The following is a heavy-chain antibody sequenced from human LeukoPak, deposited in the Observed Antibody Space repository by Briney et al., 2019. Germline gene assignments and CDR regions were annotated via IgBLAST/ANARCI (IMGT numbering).Heavy chain of an antibody. D-gene: IGHD6-25*01. CDR2: INHSGST. Sequence: PGGSLRLSCAASGFTFSDYYWSWIRQPPGKGLEWIGEINHSGSTNYNPSLKSRVTISVDTSKNQFSLKLSSVTAADTAVYYCARGWAAHWYFDLWGRGTLVTVSS. J-gene: IGHJ2*01. CDR1: GFTFSDYY. V-gene: IGHV4-34*01. CDR3: ARGWAAHWYFDL.